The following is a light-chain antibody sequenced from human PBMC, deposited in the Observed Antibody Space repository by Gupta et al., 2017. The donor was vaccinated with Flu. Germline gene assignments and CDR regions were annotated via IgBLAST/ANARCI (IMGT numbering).Light chain of an antibody. J-gene: IGLJ3*02. V-gene: IGLV1-47*01. Sequence: VTISCSGTSSNIGRYFVSWYQVLPGRRPRLLIYKKSRRPSGVPDRFSGPKSGPSASLAVSGLRDEDQADYYCAVWDDSLSGHLVFGGGTKLTVL. CDR2: KKS. CDR3: AVWDDSLSGHLV. CDR1: SSNIGRYF.